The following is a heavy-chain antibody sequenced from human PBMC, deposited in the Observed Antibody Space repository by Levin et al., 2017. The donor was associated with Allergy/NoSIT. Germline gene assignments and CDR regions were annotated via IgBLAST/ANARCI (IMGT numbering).Heavy chain of an antibody. J-gene: IGHJ4*02. CDR1: GFTFSGSA. D-gene: IGHD3-10*01. Sequence: KVSCAASGFTFSGSAMHWVRQASGKGLEWVGRIRSKANSYATAYAASVKGRFTISRDDSKNTAYLQMNSLKTEDTAVYYCTRIGWDGSGRNYWGQGTLVTVSS. V-gene: IGHV3-73*01. CDR2: IRSKANSYAT. CDR3: TRIGWDGSGRNY.